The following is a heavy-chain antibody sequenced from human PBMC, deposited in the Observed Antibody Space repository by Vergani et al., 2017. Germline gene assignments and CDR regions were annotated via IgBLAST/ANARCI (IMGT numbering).Heavy chain of an antibody. D-gene: IGHD3-10*01. Sequence: EVQLVESGGGLVQPGGSLRLSCSASGFTFSSYAMHWVRQAPGKGLEYVSAISSNGGSTYYADSVKGRFTISRDNSKNTLYLQMSSLRAEDTAVYYCVKVWFGELSFFDYWGQGTLVTVSS. V-gene: IGHV3-64D*06. CDR1: GFTFSSYA. J-gene: IGHJ4*02. CDR3: VKVWFGELSFFDY. CDR2: ISSNGGST.